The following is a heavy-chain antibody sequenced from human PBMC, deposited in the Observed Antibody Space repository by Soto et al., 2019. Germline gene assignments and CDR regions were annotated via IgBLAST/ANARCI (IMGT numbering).Heavy chain of an antibody. V-gene: IGHV5-51*01. CDR2: IYPGDSET. J-gene: IGHJ4*02. CDR3: ARPDSSGYHLVDY. D-gene: IGHD3-22*01. Sequence: GERLKGSWRGSGCRFTNYWIGWVRQMPGKGLEWMGTIYPGDSETTYSPSFQGQVTISADKSIRTAHLQWTSLKASDTAMYYCARPDSSGYHLVDYWGQGTLVTVSS. CDR1: GCRFTNYW.